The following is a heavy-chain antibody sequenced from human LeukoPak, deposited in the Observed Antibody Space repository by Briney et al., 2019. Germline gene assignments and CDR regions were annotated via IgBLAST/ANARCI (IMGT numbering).Heavy chain of an antibody. CDR3: AKNNYYDSSGYYPGDY. CDR2: IRYDGSNK. V-gene: IGHV3-30*02. J-gene: IGHJ4*02. D-gene: IGHD3-22*01. Sequence: PGGSLRLSCAASGFTFSTYGMHWVHQAPGKGLEWVAFIRYDGSNKYYADSVKGRFTLSRDNSKNTLYLQMNSLRADDTALYYCAKNNYYDSSGYYPGDYWGQGTLVTVSS. CDR1: GFTFSTYG.